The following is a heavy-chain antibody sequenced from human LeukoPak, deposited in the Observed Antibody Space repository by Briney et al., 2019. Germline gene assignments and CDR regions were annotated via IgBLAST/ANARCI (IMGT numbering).Heavy chain of an antibody. CDR2: ISSSSSYI. J-gene: IGHJ4*02. V-gene: IGHV3-21*01. D-gene: IGHD4-11*01. Sequence: PGGSLRLSCTTSGFTFSNYWMHWVRQAPGKGLEWVSSISSSSSYIYYADSVKGRFTISRDNAKNSLYLQMNSLRAEDTAVYYCARGYSSLDYWGQGTLVTVSS. CDR1: GFTFSNYW. CDR3: ARGYSSLDY.